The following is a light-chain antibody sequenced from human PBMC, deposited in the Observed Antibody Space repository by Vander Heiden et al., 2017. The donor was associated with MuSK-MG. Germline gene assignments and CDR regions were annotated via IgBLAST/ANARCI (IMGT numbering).Light chain of an antibody. CDR1: QDISNS. V-gene: IGKV1-33*01. CDR2: GAS. J-gene: IGKJ4*01. Sequence: IQLTQSPSSLSASVGDRVTFTCQASQDISNSLNWYQQKPGKAPKLLIYGASRLERGVPSRFSGGGSGTDFAFTISSLQPEFVATYYCQHYDNLPFTFGRGTKVEIK. CDR3: QHYDNLPFT.